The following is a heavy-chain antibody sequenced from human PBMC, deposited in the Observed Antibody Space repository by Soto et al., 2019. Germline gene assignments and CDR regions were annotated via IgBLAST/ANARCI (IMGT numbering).Heavy chain of an antibody. CDR1: GGSMSGYY. CDR2: VYYTGST. J-gene: IGHJ4*02. D-gene: IGHD6-6*01. Sequence: SETLSLTCRVSGGSMSGYYWSWIRRAPGKGLEWIGYVYYTGSTNYNPSLQSRVTISVDTSNKQFSLSLRLVTAADTAVYFCARSIAVPSSHIDHWGQGIRVTVSS. V-gene: IGHV4-59*01. CDR3: ARSIAVPSSHIDH.